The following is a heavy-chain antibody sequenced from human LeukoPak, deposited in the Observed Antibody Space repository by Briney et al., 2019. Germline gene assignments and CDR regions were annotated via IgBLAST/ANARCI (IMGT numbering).Heavy chain of an antibody. J-gene: IGHJ4*02. V-gene: IGHV3-23*01. CDR1: GFTFSTYA. Sequence: PGGSLRLSCIASGFTFSTYAMSWARRAPGKGLEWVSVINGRGDNTYYADSVKGRFTISRDNAKNPLYLQMNSLRAEDTAVYYCARDDYYGSGSYSYFDYWGQGTLVTVSS. D-gene: IGHD3-10*01. CDR2: INGRGDNT. CDR3: ARDDYYGSGSYSYFDY.